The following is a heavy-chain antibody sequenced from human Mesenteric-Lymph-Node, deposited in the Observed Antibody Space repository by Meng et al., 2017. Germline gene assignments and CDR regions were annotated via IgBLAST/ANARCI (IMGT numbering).Heavy chain of an antibody. D-gene: IGHD6-13*01. CDR2: ISPTGGSI. V-gene: IGHV3-11*04. J-gene: IGHJ5*02. CDR3: ARYSSSWYTGKNNWFDP. CDR1: GGSVDSGTYY. Sequence: QVQLQESGPGLVRPSETLSLTCAVSGGSVDSGTYYWSWIRLPPGKGLEWVSSISPTGGSIYYADSVKGRFTISRDNAKNSLYLQMNSLRAEDTAVYYCARYSSSWYTGKNNWFDPWGQGTLVTVSS.